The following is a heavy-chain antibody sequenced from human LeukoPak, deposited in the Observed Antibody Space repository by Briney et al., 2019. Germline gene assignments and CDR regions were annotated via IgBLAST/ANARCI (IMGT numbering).Heavy chain of an antibody. CDR2: INESGTT. Sequence: PSETLSLTCGVFGGSFIGYYWTWVRQAPGKGLEWIGEINESGTTNYNTSLNNRVTISVDTSKNQFSLKLTSLTAADTAVFYCARALMTLVRGVPRTTWFDPWGQGTLDTVSS. CDR3: ARALMTLVRGVPRTTWFDP. D-gene: IGHD3-10*01. V-gene: IGHV4-34*01. CDR1: GGSFIGYY. J-gene: IGHJ5*02.